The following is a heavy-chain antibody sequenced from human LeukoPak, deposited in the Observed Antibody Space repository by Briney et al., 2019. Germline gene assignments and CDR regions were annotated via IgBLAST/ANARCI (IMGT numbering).Heavy chain of an antibody. J-gene: IGHJ6*03. Sequence: ASVKVSCKATGYTFTIYYMHWVRQAPGQGLEWMGIINPSGGSTSYAQKFQGRFTMTRDMSTSTVYMGLSSLRSEDTAVYYCARSRGSYPQVWNYYYYMDVWGKGTTVTVSS. D-gene: IGHD1-26*01. V-gene: IGHV1-46*01. CDR3: ARSRGSYPQVWNYYYYMDV. CDR2: INPSGGST. CDR1: GYTFTIYY.